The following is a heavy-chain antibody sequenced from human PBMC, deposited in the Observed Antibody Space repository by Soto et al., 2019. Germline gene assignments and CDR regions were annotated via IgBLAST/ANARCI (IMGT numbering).Heavy chain of an antibody. D-gene: IGHD1-26*01. J-gene: IGHJ4*02. Sequence: GPTLVNPTQTVTLTCTFSGFSLITSGVGVGWMRQSPGKALEWLTLFYWDNDRRYNPSLKSRLTFIKDTSRNQVVLRMTNMDPVDTATYYCAHGSSIVGAPAFDVWGQGIQVTVSS. CDR2: FYWDNDR. CDR3: AHGSSIVGAPAFDV. V-gene: IGHV2-5*02. CDR1: GFSLITSGVG.